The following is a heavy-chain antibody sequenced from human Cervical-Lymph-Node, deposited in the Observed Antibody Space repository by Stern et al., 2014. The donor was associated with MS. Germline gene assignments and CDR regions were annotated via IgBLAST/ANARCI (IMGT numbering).Heavy chain of an antibody. CDR2: INPSGGST. Sequence: VQLVQSGAEVKKPGASVKVSCKASGYTFTSYYMHWVRQAPGQGLEWMGIINPSGGSTSYAQKFQGRVTMTRDKSTSTVYMELSSLRSEDTAVYYCAVDYGDQYYFDYWGQGTLVTVSS. D-gene: IGHD4-17*01. V-gene: IGHV1-46*01. CDR1: GYTFTSYY. CDR3: AVDYGDQYYFDY. J-gene: IGHJ4*02.